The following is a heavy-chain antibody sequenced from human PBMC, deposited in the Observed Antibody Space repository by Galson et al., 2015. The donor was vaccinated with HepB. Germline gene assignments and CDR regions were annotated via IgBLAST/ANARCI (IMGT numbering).Heavy chain of an antibody. D-gene: IGHD2-15*01. CDR2: IYPGDSDT. CDR3: VRHGEGSGGSSAFYYYMDV. V-gene: IGHV5-51*01. CDR1: GYSFTNYW. J-gene: IGHJ6*02. Sequence: QSGAEVKKPGESLKISCKGSGYSFTNYWIAWVRQMPGRGLEWMGIIYPGDSDTRYSPSFQGQVTFSANKSISTAYLQWSSLKASDTAMYYCVRHGEGSGGSSAFYYYMDVWGQGTTVTVSS.